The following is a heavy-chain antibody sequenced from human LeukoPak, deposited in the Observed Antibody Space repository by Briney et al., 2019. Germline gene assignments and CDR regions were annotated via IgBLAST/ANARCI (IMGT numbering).Heavy chain of an antibody. CDR1: GGSFSGYY. CDR2: INHSGST. Sequence: IPSETLSLTYAVYGGSFSGYYWSWIRQPPGKGLEWIGEINHSGSTNYNPSLKSRVTISGDTSKNQFSLKLSSVTAADTAVYYCAKRLTVTHSKPFDYWGQGTLVTVSS. J-gene: IGHJ4*02. V-gene: IGHV4-34*01. D-gene: IGHD4-17*01. CDR3: AKRLTVTHSKPFDY.